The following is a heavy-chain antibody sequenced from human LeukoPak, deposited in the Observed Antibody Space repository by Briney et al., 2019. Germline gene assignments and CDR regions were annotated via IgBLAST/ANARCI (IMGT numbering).Heavy chain of an antibody. CDR1: GYTFTGYY. Sequence: ASVKVSCKASGYTFTGYYMHWVRQAPGQGLEWMGWINPNSGGINYAQKFQGRVTMTRDTSISTAYMELSRLRSDDTAVYYCAREPTADTAIVDYWGQGTLVTVSS. J-gene: IGHJ4*02. CDR2: INPNSGGI. CDR3: AREPTADTAIVDY. V-gene: IGHV1-2*02. D-gene: IGHD5-18*01.